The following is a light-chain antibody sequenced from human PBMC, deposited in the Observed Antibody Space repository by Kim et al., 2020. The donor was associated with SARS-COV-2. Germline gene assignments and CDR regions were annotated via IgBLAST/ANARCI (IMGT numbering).Light chain of an antibody. CDR3: SAWDSSLSAWV. CDR2: RNN. V-gene: IGLV10-54*01. Sequence: QTAHLTGTGNSNQVCNAAAAWLQQHQGHPPNLLSNRNNNRPSGFSERLSASRSGNTASLTITGLQPEDEADYCCSAWDSSLSAWVFGGGTQLTVL. J-gene: IGLJ3*02. CDR1: SNQVCNAA.